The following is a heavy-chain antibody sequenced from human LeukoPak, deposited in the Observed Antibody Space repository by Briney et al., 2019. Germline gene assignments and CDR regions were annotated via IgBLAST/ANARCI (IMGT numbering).Heavy chain of an antibody. V-gene: IGHV3-33*08. CDR1: GLAFSNYA. D-gene: IGHD3-22*01. Sequence: GGSLRLSCAVSGLAFSNYAMSWVRQAPGKGLEWVAVIWYDGSNKYYADSVKGRFTISRDNSKNTLYLQMNSLRAEDTAVYYCARDSAPSSGYYYAHNWFDPWGQGTLVTVSS. J-gene: IGHJ5*02. CDR2: IWYDGSNK. CDR3: ARDSAPSSGYYYAHNWFDP.